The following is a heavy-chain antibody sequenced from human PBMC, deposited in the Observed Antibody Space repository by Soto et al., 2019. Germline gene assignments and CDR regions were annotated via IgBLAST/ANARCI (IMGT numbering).Heavy chain of an antibody. D-gene: IGHD3-3*01. J-gene: IGHJ5*02. Sequence: PGGSLRLSCAASGFTFSSYAMSWVRQAPGKGLEWVSAISGSGGSTYYADSVKGRFTISRDNSKNTLYLQMNSLRAEDTAVYYCAKDEGYYDFWSGYIFDPWGQGTLVTVSS. V-gene: IGHV3-23*01. CDR2: ISGSGGST. CDR1: GFTFSSYA. CDR3: AKDEGYYDFWSGYIFDP.